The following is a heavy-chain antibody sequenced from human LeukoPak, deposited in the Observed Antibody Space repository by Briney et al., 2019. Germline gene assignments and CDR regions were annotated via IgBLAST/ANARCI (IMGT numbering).Heavy chain of an antibody. CDR1: GGSFSGYY. CDR2: IYYSGST. Sequence: PSETLSLTCAVYGGSFSGYYWSWIRQPPGKGLEWIGSIYYSGSTYYNPSLKSRVTISVDTSKNQFSLKLSSVTAADTAVYYCARESGVTMIVVLIHDAFDIWGQGTMVTVSS. V-gene: IGHV4-34*01. CDR3: ARESGVTMIVVLIHDAFDI. D-gene: IGHD3-22*01. J-gene: IGHJ3*02.